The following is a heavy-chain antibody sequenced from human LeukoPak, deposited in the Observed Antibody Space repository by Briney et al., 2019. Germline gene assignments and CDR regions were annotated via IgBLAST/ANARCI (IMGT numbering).Heavy chain of an antibody. CDR2: INYSGSN. Sequence: SETLSLTCTVSGGSITSRVSSWSWIRQPPGKGLEWIGYINYSGSNSYNPSPKSRVTISVDTSKNQFSLKLSSVTAADTAVYYCARDKDKKGDGLDVWGQGTTITVSS. CDR3: ARDKDKKGDGLDV. V-gene: IGHV4-30-4*01. J-gene: IGHJ6*02. CDR1: GGSITSRVSS.